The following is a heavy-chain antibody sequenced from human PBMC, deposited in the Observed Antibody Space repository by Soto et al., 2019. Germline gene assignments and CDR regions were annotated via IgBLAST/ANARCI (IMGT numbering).Heavy chain of an antibody. CDR1: GDSISSGNKY. CDR3: ARFPSPFEYYYAMDV. CDR2: ICSSGNT. V-gene: IGHV4-30-4*01. J-gene: IGHJ6*02. Sequence: SETLSLTCTVYGDSISSGNKYWSWIRQAPGKGLEWIGYICSSGNTYYNPSLKSRITMSLDTSQNQFSLRLASVTAADSAVYYCARFPSPFEYYYAMDVWCQGILVTVSS. D-gene: IGHD3-16*01.